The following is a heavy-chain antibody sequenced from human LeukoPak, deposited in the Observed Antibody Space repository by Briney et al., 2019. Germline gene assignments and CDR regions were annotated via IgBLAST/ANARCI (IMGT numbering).Heavy chain of an antibody. CDR1: GFTFSSYA. D-gene: IGHD3-10*01. V-gene: IGHV3-30-3*01. J-gene: IGHJ4*02. CDR2: ISNDGSNK. Sequence: GGSLRLSCAASGFTFSSYAMHWVRQAPGKGLEWVAVISNDGSNKYYADSVKGRFTISRDNSKNTLYLQMNSLRAEDTAVYYCARSYYYGSGSYSYWGQGTLVTVSS. CDR3: ARSYYYGSGSYSY.